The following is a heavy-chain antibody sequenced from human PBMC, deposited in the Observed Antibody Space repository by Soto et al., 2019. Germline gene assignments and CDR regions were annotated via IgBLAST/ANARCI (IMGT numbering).Heavy chain of an antibody. Sequence: SGTRCLTCTVAGGSICSYYWSWIGQPPGNGLEWSGYMYNTGSTIYNPSLKSRVTISVDTSKNQFSLKLNSVTAADTAVYYCARDLWGYCGADCYPLHVWGQGTTVTVS. CDR2: MYNTGST. CDR3: ARDLWGYCGADCYPLHV. J-gene: IGHJ6*02. CDR1: GGSICSYY. V-gene: IGHV4-59*01. D-gene: IGHD2-21*02.